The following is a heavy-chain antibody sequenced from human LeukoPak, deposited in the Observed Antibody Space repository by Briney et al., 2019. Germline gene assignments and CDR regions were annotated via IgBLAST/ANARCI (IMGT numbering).Heavy chain of an antibody. J-gene: IGHJ4*02. CDR1: GFTFSIYA. V-gene: IGHV3-30*09. Sequence: GGSLRLSCAASGFTFSIYAIHWVRQAPGKGLELVSDISCDGSKTYYADSVKGRFAISRDNSKNTLYLQMDSLRDEDTAVYYCARDLSPTSIGNAVSCSAHPENFDYWGRGTLVTVSS. CDR3: ARDLSPTSIGNAVSCSAHPENFDY. D-gene: IGHD1-1*01. CDR2: ISCDGSKT.